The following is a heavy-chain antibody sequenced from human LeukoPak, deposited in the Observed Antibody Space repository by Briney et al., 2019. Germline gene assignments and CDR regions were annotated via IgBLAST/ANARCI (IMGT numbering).Heavy chain of an antibody. J-gene: IGHJ4*02. CDR1: GFAFSSYS. D-gene: IGHD1-26*01. CDR2: INIGSNSL. V-gene: IGHV3-48*01. Sequence: GGSLRLSCAASGFAFSSYSMNWVRQAPGKGLEWISYINIGSNSLLYADSVKGRFTISRDNAKNSLYLQMNSPRAEDTAVYYCAREPRFGSYSIDYWGQGTVVTVSS. CDR3: AREPRFGSYSIDY.